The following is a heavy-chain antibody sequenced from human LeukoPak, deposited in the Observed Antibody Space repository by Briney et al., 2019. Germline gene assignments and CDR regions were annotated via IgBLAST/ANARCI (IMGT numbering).Heavy chain of an antibody. CDR1: GGSFSGYY. J-gene: IGHJ4*02. CDR3: ARANYYGSGSYSTVDY. CDR2: INHSGST. V-gene: IGHV4-34*01. Sequence: SETLSLTCAVYGGSFSGYYWSWIRQPPGKGLEWIGEINHSGSTNYNPSLKSRVTISVDTSKNQFSLKLSSVTAADTAVYYCARANYYGSGSYSTVDYWGQGTLVTVSS. D-gene: IGHD3-10*01.